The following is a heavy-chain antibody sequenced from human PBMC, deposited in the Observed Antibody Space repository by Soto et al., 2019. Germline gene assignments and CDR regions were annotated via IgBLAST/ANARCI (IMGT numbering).Heavy chain of an antibody. V-gene: IGHV3-13*01. CDR2: IGTAGDT. CDR1: GFTFSSYD. J-gene: IGHJ6*02. Sequence: GGSLRLSCAASGFTFSSYDMHWVRQATGKGLEWLSAIGTAGDTYYPGSVKGRFTISRENAKNSLYLQMKSLRAEDTAVYYCARALPGYYGMDVWGQGTMVTVSS. CDR3: ARALPGYYGMDV.